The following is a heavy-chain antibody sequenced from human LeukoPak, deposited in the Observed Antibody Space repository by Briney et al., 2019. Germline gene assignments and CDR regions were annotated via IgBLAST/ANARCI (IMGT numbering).Heavy chain of an antibody. J-gene: IGHJ4*02. CDR2: INHSGST. D-gene: IGHD1-26*01. CDR1: GGSFSGYY. V-gene: IGHV4-34*01. Sequence: SETLFLXCAVYGGSFSGYYWSWIRQPPGKGLEWIGEINHSGSTNYNPSLKSRVTISVDTSKNQFSLKLSSVTAADTAVYYCARDSRIGRGNYWGQGTLVTVSS. CDR3: ARDSRIGRGNY.